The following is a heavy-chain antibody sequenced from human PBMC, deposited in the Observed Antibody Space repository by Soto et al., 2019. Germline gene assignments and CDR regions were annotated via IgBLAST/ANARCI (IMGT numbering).Heavy chain of an antibody. J-gene: IGHJ4*02. V-gene: IGHV1-8*01. CDR1: GYSFTSLD. D-gene: IGHD1-26*01. Sequence: QVQLVQAGAEVREPGASVKVSCKASGYSFTSLDINWVRQTTGQGLEWMGWMQHSSGRTGYAQKFQGRDTMTRDSSINTAYMELSSLTSDDSAFYYCARGFTAGVDYWGQGTLVTVSS. CDR2: MQHSSGRT. CDR3: ARGFTAGVDY.